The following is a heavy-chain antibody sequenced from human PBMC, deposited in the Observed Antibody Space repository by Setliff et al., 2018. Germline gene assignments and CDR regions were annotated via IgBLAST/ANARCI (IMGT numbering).Heavy chain of an antibody. Sequence: HPGGSLRLSCTASGFTFGDYALTWVRQAPGKGLEWVGFIRSKAYGGTTEYAASVKGRFTISRDDSKTIAYLQMNSLKTEDTAVYYCTQRLRSGGTCHYYFDYWGQGTLVTVSS. J-gene: IGHJ4*02. D-gene: IGHD2-15*01. CDR1: GFTFGDYA. CDR3: TQRLRSGGTCHYYFDY. CDR2: IRSKAYGGTT. V-gene: IGHV3-49*04.